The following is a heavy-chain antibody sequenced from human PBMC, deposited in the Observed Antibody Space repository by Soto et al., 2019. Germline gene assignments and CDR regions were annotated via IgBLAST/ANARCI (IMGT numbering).Heavy chain of an antibody. J-gene: IGHJ3*02. CDR3: ARVGEDIVVVPAAADDAFDI. V-gene: IGHV1-69*02. CDR2: IIPILGIA. Sequence: QVQLVQSGAEVKKPGSSVKVSCKASGGTFSSYTISWVRQAPGQGLEWMGRIIPILGIANSAQKFQGRVTITADKSTSTAYMELSSLRSEDTAVYYCARVGEDIVVVPAAADDAFDIWGQGTMVTVSS. CDR1: GGTFSSYT. D-gene: IGHD2-2*01.